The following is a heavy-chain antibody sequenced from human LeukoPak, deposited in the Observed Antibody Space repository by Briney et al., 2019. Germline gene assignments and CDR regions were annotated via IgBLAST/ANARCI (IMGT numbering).Heavy chain of an antibody. CDR2: IDWDDDK. V-gene: IGHV2-70*04. D-gene: IGHD1-14*01. CDR3: ARIGRHLTVDY. CDR1: GFSLSISGMR. J-gene: IGHJ4*02. Sequence: SGPALVNPTQTLTLTCTFTGFSLSISGMRVTWIRQPPGKALEWLARIDWDDDKFYSASLKSRLTISKDTSKAQVVLTMTDMAPVDTGTNYCARIGRHLTVDYWGPGTPVTVSA.